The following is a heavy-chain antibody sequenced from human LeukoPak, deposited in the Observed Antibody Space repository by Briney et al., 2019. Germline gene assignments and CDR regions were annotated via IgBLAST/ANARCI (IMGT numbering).Heavy chain of an antibody. D-gene: IGHD3-10*01. J-gene: IGHJ5*02. CDR3: ARDLTMVRGARYRPYNWFGP. V-gene: IGHV1-69*13. Sequence: SVKVSCKASGYTFTSYGISWVRQAPGQGLEWMGGIIPIFGTANYAQKFQGRVTISADESTSTVYMELSSLRSEDTALYYCARDLTMVRGARYRPYNWFGPWGQGTLVTVSS. CDR2: IIPIFGTA. CDR1: GYTFTSYG.